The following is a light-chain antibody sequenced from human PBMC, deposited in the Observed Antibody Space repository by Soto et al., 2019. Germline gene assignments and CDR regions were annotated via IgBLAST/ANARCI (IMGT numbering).Light chain of an antibody. CDR1: QSVSSY. CDR3: QQRSSWPLT. Sequence: EIVLTQSPATLSLSPGERATLSCRASQSVSSYLGWYQQKPGQAPRLLIYDASNRATGIPARFSGSWSGTDFTLTISSLEPEDFAVYYCQQRSSWPLTFGGGTRVDIK. V-gene: IGKV3-11*01. CDR2: DAS. J-gene: IGKJ4*01.